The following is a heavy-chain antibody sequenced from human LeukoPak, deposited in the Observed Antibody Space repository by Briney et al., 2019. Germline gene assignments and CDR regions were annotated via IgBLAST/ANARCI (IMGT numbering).Heavy chain of an antibody. V-gene: IGHV3-73*01. J-gene: IGHJ5*02. CDR3: TRPYYYDSSGITP. D-gene: IGHD3-22*01. Sequence: GXSLRLSCAASGFTFSGSAMHWVRQASGKGLEWVGRIRSRANSYATAYAASVKGRLTISRDDSKKTEYLQMNSLKTEDTAVYYCTRPYYYDSSGITPWGQRTLVTVSS. CDR2: IRSRANSYAT. CDR1: GFTFSGSA.